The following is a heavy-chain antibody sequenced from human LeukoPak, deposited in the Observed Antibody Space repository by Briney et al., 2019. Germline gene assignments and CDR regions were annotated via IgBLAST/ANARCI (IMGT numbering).Heavy chain of an antibody. Sequence: GGSLRLSCAASGFSFSSYAMSWVRQAPGKGLEWVSAISGSGGSTYYADSVKGRFTISRDNSKNSLYLQMNSLRAEDTAVYYCASITGTGGGYLYWGQGTLVTVSS. CDR1: GFSFSSYA. D-gene: IGHD1-7*01. CDR3: ASITGTGGGYLY. CDR2: ISGSGGST. V-gene: IGHV3-23*01. J-gene: IGHJ4*02.